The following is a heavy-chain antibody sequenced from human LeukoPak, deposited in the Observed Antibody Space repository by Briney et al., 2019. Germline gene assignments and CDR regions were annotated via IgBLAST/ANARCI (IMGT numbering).Heavy chain of an antibody. CDR3: ARGSTWYEIYFQY. CDR1: GGSLGSYY. V-gene: IGHV4-59*01. D-gene: IGHD3-9*01. J-gene: IGHJ1*01. Sequence: SETLSLTCTISGGSLGSYYWSWIRQPPGEGLEWIGYIYYSGSTNYNPSLKSRVTMSIGTSKNQLSLKLSSVTTADTAIYYCARGSTWYEIYFQYWGQGTLVTVSS. CDR2: IYYSGST.